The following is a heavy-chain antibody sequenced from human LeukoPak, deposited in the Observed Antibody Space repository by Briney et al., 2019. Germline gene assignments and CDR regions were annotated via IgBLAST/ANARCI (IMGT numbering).Heavy chain of an antibody. CDR3: LTVRKYLRVGWNSNFDY. CDR2: ISGRAGTT. D-gene: IGHD1-7*01. CDR1: GFTFSNYA. Sequence: GGSLRLSCAASGFTFSNYAMSWVRQAPGKGLEWVSAISGRAGTTYYADSVKGRFTISRDNSKNTLYLQMNSLRAEDTAVYYCLTVRKYLRVGWNSNFDYWGQGTLVTVSS. V-gene: IGHV3-23*01. J-gene: IGHJ4*02.